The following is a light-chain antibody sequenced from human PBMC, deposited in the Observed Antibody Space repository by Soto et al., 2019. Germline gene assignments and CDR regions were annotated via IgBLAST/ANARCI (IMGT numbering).Light chain of an antibody. CDR2: GAS. V-gene: IGKV3-15*01. CDR1: QTVGSI. J-gene: IGKJ1*01. Sequence: EIVMTQSPATLSVSPGERATLSCRASQTVGSILAWYQQKPGQVPRHLIYGASTRDTGIPARFSGSGSGTEFTLTISSLQPEDFAVYYCQQYNNWPRTFGQGTKLELK. CDR3: QQYNNWPRT.